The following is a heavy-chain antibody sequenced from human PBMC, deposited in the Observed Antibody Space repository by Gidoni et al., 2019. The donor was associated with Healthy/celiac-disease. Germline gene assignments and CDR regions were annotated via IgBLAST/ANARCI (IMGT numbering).Heavy chain of an antibody. CDR3: ARLGPPGTTTAHAFDI. V-gene: IGHV3-13*01. D-gene: IGHD1-1*01. CDR1: GFTFSSYD. J-gene: IGHJ3*02. Sequence: EVQLVESGGGLVQPGGSLRLSCAASGFTFSSYDMHWVRQATGKGLEWVSAIGTAGDTYYPGSVKGRFTISRENAKNSLYLQMNSLRAGDTAVYYCARLGPPGTTTAHAFDIWGQGTMVTVSS. CDR2: IGTAGDT.